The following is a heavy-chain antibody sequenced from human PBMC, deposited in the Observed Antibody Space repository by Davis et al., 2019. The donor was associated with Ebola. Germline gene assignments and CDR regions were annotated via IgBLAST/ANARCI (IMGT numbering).Heavy chain of an antibody. CDR3: ARGVGATLYYYCAMDV. V-gene: IGHV4-59*01. Sequence: SETLSLTCTVSGGSISSYYWSWIRQPPGKGLEWIGYIYYSGSTNYNPSLKSRVTISVDTSKNQFSLKLSSVTAADTAVYYWARGVGATLYYYCAMDVWGQGTTVTVSS. J-gene: IGHJ6*02. D-gene: IGHD1-26*01. CDR2: IYYSGST. CDR1: GGSISSYY.